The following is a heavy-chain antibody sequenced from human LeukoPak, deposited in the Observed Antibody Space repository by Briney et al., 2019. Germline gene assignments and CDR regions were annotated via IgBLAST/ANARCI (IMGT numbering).Heavy chain of an antibody. CDR3: ARDRNGDLGD. CDR1: GHTFTGYY. J-gene: IGHJ4*02. CDR2: ITPNSDGT. Sequence: GASVKVSCKVSGHTFTGYYMHWVRQATGQGLEGMGWITPNSDGTNYAQKFQGRDTKIRDTSISTAYMELSRLRADDTAVYYCARDRNGDLGDWGQGTLVTVSS. V-gene: IGHV1-2*02. D-gene: IGHD7-27*01.